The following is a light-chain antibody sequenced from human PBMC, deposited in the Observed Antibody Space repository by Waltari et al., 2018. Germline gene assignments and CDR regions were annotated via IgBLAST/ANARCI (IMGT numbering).Light chain of an antibody. V-gene: IGLV6-57*04. Sequence: NFMLTQPQSVSESPGKTVTISCTRSSGSIGNNYVQWYHQRPGSAPTTVIFENNQRPSGVPDRCSGSIDSSSNSASLTISGLKTEDEGDYYCQSYDGNIQVFGGGTKVTVV. CDR2: ENN. CDR1: SGSIGNNY. J-gene: IGLJ3*02. CDR3: QSYDGNIQV.